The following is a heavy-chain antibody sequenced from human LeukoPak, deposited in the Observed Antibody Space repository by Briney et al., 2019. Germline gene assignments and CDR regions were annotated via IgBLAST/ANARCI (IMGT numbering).Heavy chain of an antibody. CDR2: MNPNSGNT. CDR3: ARGGSGEKSSVATFDY. D-gene: IGHD2-15*01. J-gene: IGHJ4*02. V-gene: IGHV1-8*01. CDR1: RYTFTSYD. Sequence: ASVKVSCKASRYTFTSYDINWVRQATGQGLEWMGWMNPNSGNTGYAQKFQGRVTMTRNTSISTAYMELSSLRSEDTAVYYCARGGSGEKSSVATFDYWGQGTLVTVSS.